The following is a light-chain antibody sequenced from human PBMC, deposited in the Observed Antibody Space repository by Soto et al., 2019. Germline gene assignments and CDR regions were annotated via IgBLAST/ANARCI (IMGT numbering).Light chain of an antibody. CDR3: QQTYSTLSIT. CDR1: GGFAGH. Sequence: DIQMTRSPSSLFPSLEARVTTTSRPRGGFAGHLNWYQQKPGKAPKLLIYAASSLQNGVPSRFRGGGSGTDFTLTISNLQPEDFATYYCQQTYSTLSITFGQGTRLEIK. CDR2: AAS. J-gene: IGKJ5*01. V-gene: IGKV1-39*01.